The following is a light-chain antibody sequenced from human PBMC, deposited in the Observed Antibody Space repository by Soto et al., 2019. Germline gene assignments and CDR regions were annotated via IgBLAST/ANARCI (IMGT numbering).Light chain of an antibody. Sequence: QSALSQPASVSGSPGQTITISCTGTSTDVGGYNAVSWYQHHPSKAPKLIIYEVTHRPSGVSDRFSASKSGNTASLTISGLQAEDEADHYCNSFRVSHLYVFGTGTKVTVL. CDR2: EVT. J-gene: IGLJ1*01. CDR1: STDVGGYNA. V-gene: IGLV2-14*01. CDR3: NSFRVSHLYV.